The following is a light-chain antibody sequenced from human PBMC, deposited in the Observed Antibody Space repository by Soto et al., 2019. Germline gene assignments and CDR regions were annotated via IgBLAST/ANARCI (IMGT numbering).Light chain of an antibody. V-gene: IGLV2-14*03. CDR1: SSDVGGYNY. Sequence: QSVLTQPASVSGSPGQSITISCTGTSSDVGGYNYVSWYQQHPGKAPKLMLYDVSNRPSGVSNRFSGSKSGNSASLIISGLQAEDEADYYCSSYASSSTYVFGTGTKLTVL. CDR2: DVS. CDR3: SSYASSSTYV. J-gene: IGLJ1*01.